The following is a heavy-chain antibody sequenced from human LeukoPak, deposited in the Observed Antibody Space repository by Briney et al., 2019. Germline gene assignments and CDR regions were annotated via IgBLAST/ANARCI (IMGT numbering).Heavy chain of an antibody. CDR1: GGSFSGYY. D-gene: IGHD6-19*01. CDR2: INHSGST. J-gene: IGHJ4*02. V-gene: IGHV4-34*01. Sequence: PSETLSLTCAVYGGSFSGYYWSWIRQPPGKGLEWIGEINHSGSTNYNPSLKSRVTISVDTSKNQFSLKLSSVTAADTAVYYCARGRVRTAVAGTMGFDYWGQGTLVSVSS. CDR3: ARGRVRTAVAGTMGFDY.